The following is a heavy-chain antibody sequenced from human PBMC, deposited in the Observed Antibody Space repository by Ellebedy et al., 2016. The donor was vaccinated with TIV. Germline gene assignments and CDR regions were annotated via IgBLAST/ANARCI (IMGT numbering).Heavy chain of an antibody. D-gene: IGHD3-10*01. J-gene: IGHJ4*02. Sequence: GGSLRLXXVVSGFSFNSYWMDWVRQAPGKGLEWVAAIKEDGSEEYYVDSVKGRFTISRDNAKNSVSLQMNSLRVEDTAVYHCAREMGTTGEGYWGQGTLVTVSS. V-gene: IGHV3-7*05. CDR3: AREMGTTGEGY. CDR1: GFSFNSYW. CDR2: IKEDGSEE.